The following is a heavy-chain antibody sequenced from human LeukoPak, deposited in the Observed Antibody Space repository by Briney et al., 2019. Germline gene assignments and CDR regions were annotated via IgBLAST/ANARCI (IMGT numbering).Heavy chain of an antibody. CDR1: GYSISSGYY. CDR2: IYHSGST. CDR3: ARESYYYMDV. Sequence: SETLSLTCTVSGYSISSGYYWGWIRQPPGKGLEWIGSIYHSGSTYYNPSLKSRVTISVDTSKYQFSLKLSSVTAADTAVYYCARESYYYMDVWGKGTTVTVSS. V-gene: IGHV4-38-2*02. J-gene: IGHJ6*03.